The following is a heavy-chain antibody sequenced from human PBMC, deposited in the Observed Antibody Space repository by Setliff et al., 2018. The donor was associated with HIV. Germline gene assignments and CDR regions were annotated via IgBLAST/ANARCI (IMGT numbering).Heavy chain of an antibody. D-gene: IGHD3-3*01. CDR3: AKVGLQFLEWLLSTPINYYYYYMDV. V-gene: IGHV3-20*04. CDR1: GFTFDDYG. Sequence: GALRLSCAASGFTFDDYGMSWVRQAPGKGLEWVSGIDWNGGSTGYADSVKGRFTISRDNAKNSLYLQMNSLRAEDTALYYCAKVGLQFLEWLLSTPINYYYYYMDVWGKGTTVTVS. J-gene: IGHJ6*03. CDR2: IDWNGGST.